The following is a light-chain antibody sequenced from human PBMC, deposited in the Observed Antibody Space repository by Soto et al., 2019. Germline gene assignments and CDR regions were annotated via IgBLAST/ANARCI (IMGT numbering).Light chain of an antibody. CDR2: GAS. J-gene: IGKJ1*01. V-gene: IGKV3-15*01. Sequence: IFMTQSPATLSVSLGERATLSCRASQSVSSNLAWYQLKPGQAPRLLIYGASTRATGIPARFSGSGSGTEFTLTISSLEPEDFAVYYCQQRSNWLWTFGQGTKVDI. CDR3: QQRSNWLWT. CDR1: QSVSSN.